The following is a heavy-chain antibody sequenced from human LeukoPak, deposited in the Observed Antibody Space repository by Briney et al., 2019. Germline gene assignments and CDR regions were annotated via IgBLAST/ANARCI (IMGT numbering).Heavy chain of an antibody. Sequence: GGSLRLSCAASGFTFSDYYMSWIRQAPGKGLEWVSYNSGSSTHTNYADSVKGRFTISRDNAKKSLYLQMNSLRAEDTAVYYCATPGLLGYCSSAICAPPGYWGQGTLVTVSS. CDR3: ATPGLLGYCSSAICAPPGY. J-gene: IGHJ4*02. CDR1: GFTFSDYY. V-gene: IGHV3-11*03. CDR2: NSGSSTHT. D-gene: IGHD2-2*01.